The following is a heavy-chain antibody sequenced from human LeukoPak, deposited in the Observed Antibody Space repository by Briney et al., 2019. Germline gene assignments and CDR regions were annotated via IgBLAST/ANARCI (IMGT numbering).Heavy chain of an antibody. Sequence: ASVKVSCKASGYTFTGYYMHWVRQAPGQGLEWMGWINPNSGGTNYAQKFQGRVTMTRDTSISTAYMELSRLRSDDTAVYYCAREGSSSWYQSISGAFDYWGQGTLVAVSS. CDR2: INPNSGGT. J-gene: IGHJ4*02. CDR3: AREGSSSWYQSISGAFDY. CDR1: GYTFTGYY. V-gene: IGHV1-2*02. D-gene: IGHD6-13*01.